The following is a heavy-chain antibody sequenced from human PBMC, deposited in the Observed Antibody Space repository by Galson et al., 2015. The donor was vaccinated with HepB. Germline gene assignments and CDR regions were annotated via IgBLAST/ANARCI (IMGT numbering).Heavy chain of an antibody. D-gene: IGHD3-16*01. CDR2: IKSKTDGGTT. Sequence: SLRLSCAASGFTFSNAWMSWVRQAPGKGLEWVGRIKSKTDGGTTDYAAPVKGRFTISRDDPKNTLYLQMNSLKTEDTAVYYCITGGYLGSNSDCGDYWGQRALVTVSS. CDR3: ITGGYLGSNSDCGDY. CDR1: GFTFSNAW. V-gene: IGHV3-15*01. J-gene: IGHJ4*02.